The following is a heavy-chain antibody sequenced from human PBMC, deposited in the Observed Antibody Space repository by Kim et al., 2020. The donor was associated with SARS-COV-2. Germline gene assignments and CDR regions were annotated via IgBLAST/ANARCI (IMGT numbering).Heavy chain of an antibody. Sequence: SVKVSCKSSGGTFSSYAISWVRQAPGQGLEWMGGIIPIFGTANYAQKFQGRVTITADESTSTAYMELSSLRSEDTAVYYCAMARGGGCSGGSCYSSTHPYYGMDVWGQGTTVTVSS. CDR2: IIPIFGTA. D-gene: IGHD2-15*01. J-gene: IGHJ6*02. V-gene: IGHV1-69*13. CDR3: AMARGGGCSGGSCYSSTHPYYGMDV. CDR1: GGTFSSYA.